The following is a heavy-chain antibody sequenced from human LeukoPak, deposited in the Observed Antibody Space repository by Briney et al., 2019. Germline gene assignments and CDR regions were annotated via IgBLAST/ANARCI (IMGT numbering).Heavy chain of an antibody. V-gene: IGHV4-39*07. CDR3: ARGAVSSGYSAFDI. J-gene: IGHJ3*02. Sequence: PSETLSLTCTVSGASITRSTYYWGWIRQPPGKGLEWIGCIYYSGSTYYNPSLKSRVTISVDTSKSQFFLKLSSVTAADTAVYYCARGAVSSGYSAFDIWGQGTMVTVSS. D-gene: IGHD3-22*01. CDR1: GASITRSTYY. CDR2: IYYSGST.